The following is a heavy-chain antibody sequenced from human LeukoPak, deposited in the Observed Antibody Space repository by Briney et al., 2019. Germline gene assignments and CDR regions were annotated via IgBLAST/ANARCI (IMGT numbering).Heavy chain of an antibody. V-gene: IGHV1-69*04. D-gene: IGHD4/OR15-4a*01. CDR1: GGTFSSYA. CDR2: IIPILGIA. Sequence: SVKVSCKASGGTFSSYAISWVRQAPGQGLEWMGRIIPILGIANYAQKFQGRVTITADKSTSTAYMELSSLRSEDTAVYYCARHSYLNGCFGYWGQGTLVTVSS. J-gene: IGHJ4*02. CDR3: ARHSYLNGCFGY.